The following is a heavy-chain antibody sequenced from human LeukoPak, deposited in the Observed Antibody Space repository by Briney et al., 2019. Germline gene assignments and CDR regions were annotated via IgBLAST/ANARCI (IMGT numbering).Heavy chain of an antibody. V-gene: IGHV3-33*06. CDR1: GFTFSSYG. Sequence: PGGSLRLSCAASGFTFSSYGMHWVRQAPGKGLEWVAVIWYDGSNKYYADSVKGRFTISRDNSKNTLYLQMNSLRAEDTAVYYCAKEVVTVTTFFDYWGQGTLVTVSS. J-gene: IGHJ4*02. CDR3: AKEVVTVTTFFDY. CDR2: IWYDGSNK. D-gene: IGHD4-17*01.